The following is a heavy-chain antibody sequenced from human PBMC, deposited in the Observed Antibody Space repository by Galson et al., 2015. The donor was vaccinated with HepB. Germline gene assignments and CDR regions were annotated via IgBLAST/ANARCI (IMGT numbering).Heavy chain of an antibody. D-gene: IGHD2-2*02. CDR2: ISGSGGST. Sequence: SLRLSCAASGFTFSSYAMSWVRQAPGKGLEWVSAISGSGGSTYYADSVKGRFTISRDNSKNTLYLQMNSLRAEDTAVYYCARGIPSRYYYYYGMDVWGQGTTVTVSS. CDR1: GFTFSSYA. CDR3: ARGIPSRYYYYYGMDV. V-gene: IGHV3-23*01. J-gene: IGHJ6*02.